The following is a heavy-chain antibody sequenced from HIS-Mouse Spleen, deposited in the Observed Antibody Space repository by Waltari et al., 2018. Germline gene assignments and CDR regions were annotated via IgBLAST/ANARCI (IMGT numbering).Heavy chain of an antibody. V-gene: IGHV4-39*07. CDR3: AREIPYSSSWYDWYFDL. Sequence: QLQLQESGPGLVKPSETLSLTCTVSGGSISSSSYYWGWIRQPPGKGLEWIGGIYSSGRTYYDPARKSRGTISVDTSKNQFSLRLGSVTAADTAVYYCAREIPYSSSWYDWYFDLWGRGTLVTVSS. CDR1: GGSISSSSYY. J-gene: IGHJ2*01. CDR2: IYSSGRT. D-gene: IGHD6-13*01.